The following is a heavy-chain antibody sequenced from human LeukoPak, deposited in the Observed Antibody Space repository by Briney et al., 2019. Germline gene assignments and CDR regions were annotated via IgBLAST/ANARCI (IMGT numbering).Heavy chain of an antibody. D-gene: IGHD2-2*01. CDR3: AREGDIVVVPAPLDY. Sequence: ASVKVSCKASGYTFTSYGISWVRQASGQGLEWLGWISAYNGNTNYAQKLQGRVTMTTDTSTSTAYMELRSLRSDDTAVYYCAREGDIVVVPAPLDYWGQGTLVTVSS. CDR2: ISAYNGNT. J-gene: IGHJ4*02. V-gene: IGHV1-18*01. CDR1: GYTFTSYG.